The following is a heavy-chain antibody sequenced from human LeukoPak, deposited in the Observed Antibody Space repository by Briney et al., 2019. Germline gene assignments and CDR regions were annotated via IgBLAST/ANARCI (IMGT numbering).Heavy chain of an antibody. Sequence: SETPSLTCAVYGGSFSGYYWSWIRQPPGKGLEWIGEINHSGSTNYNPSLKSRVTISVDTSKNQFSLKLSSVTAADTAVYYCARALGYCSGGSCYPGYWGQGTLVTVSS. CDR1: GGSFSGYY. CDR3: ARALGYCSGGSCYPGY. CDR2: INHSGST. V-gene: IGHV4-34*01. D-gene: IGHD2-15*01. J-gene: IGHJ4*02.